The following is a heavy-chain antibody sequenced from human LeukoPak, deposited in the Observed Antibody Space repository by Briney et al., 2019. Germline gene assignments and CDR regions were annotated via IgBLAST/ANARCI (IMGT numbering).Heavy chain of an antibody. CDR1: GFTFSNYA. CDR2: ISGDGGST. V-gene: IGHV3-23*01. D-gene: IGHD6-13*01. J-gene: IGHJ4*02. CDR3: AKAPTSSWRVFDY. Sequence: GGSLRLSCAASGFTFSNYAMSWVRQAPGKGLEWVSTISGDGGSTYYADSVKGRFTISRDNSKNTLYLQMNSLRAEDTAVYYCAKAPTSSWRVFDYWGQGTLVTVSS.